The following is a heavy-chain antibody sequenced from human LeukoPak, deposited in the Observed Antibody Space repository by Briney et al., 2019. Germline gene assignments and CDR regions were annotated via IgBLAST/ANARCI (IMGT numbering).Heavy chain of an antibody. D-gene: IGHD3/OR15-3a*01. J-gene: IGHJ4*02. CDR3: ARRRWTYYFDY. Sequence: GGSLRLSCAASGFTFSSYSMNWVRQAPGKGLEWVSSISGSSSYIYYADSVKGRFTISRDNAKNSLYLQMNSLRAEDTAVYYCARRRWTYYFDYWGQGTLVTVSS. CDR1: GFTFSSYS. V-gene: IGHV3-21*01. CDR2: ISGSSSYI.